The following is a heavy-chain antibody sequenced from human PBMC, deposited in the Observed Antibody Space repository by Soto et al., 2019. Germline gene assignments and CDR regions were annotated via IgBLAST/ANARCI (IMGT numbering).Heavy chain of an antibody. CDR1: GFTFNSFA. Sequence: GGSLRLSCVASGFTFNSFAISWVRQAPGKGLEWVSGIGGSGASTFYADSVKGRFTISRDNSKNTLYLQMNSLRDEDTAVYYCAKTIMGSFWAGDSWGQGPLVTVSS. CDR2: IGGSGAST. CDR3: AKTIMGSFWAGDS. J-gene: IGHJ5*01. D-gene: IGHD2-8*01. V-gene: IGHV3-23*01.